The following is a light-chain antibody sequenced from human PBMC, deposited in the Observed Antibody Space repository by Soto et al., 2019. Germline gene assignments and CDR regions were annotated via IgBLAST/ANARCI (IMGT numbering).Light chain of an antibody. Sequence: DIQMTQSPSSLSASVGDRVTITCRASQSISSYLNWYQQKPGKAPNLLIYAASTLQSGIPSRFSGSRSGTDFTLTISSLQPEDFATYYCQQSNSFPLTFGGGTKVEIK. J-gene: IGKJ4*01. CDR1: QSISSY. V-gene: IGKV1-39*01. CDR2: AAS. CDR3: QQSNSFPLT.